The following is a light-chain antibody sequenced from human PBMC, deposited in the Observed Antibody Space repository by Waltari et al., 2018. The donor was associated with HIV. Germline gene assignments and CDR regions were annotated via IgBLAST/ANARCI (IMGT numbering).Light chain of an antibody. CDR3: QAWDSSTVV. Sequence: SDEVTQPPSVSVSPGQTASITCSGDKLGDKYACWYQQRPGQSPVLVIYQGSKRPAAIPERFSVSNSRNTATLTISGTQAMDEADYYCQAWDSSTVVFGGGTKLAVL. CDR2: QGS. CDR1: KLGDKY. V-gene: IGLV3-1*01. J-gene: IGLJ2*01.